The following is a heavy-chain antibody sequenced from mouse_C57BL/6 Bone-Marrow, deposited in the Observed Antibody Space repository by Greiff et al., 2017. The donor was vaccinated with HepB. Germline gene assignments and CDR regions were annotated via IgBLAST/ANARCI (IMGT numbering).Heavy chain of an antibody. CDR1: GYTFTDYE. CDR3: TRLSWGYFDV. Sequence: VQLQQSGAELVRPGASVKLSCKASGYTFTDYEMHCVKQTTVHGLEWIGGIDPENCGTTYNQKFKGKATLTADKSYSTAYMELPSLTSEDSAVYYCTRLSWGYFDVWGTGTTVTVTA. V-gene: IGHV1-23*01. J-gene: IGHJ1*03. CDR2: IDPENCGT.